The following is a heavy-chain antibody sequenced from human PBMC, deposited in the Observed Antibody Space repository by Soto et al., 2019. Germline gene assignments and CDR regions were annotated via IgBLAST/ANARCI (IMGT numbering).Heavy chain of an antibody. D-gene: IGHD3-10*01. CDR3: ARGDRGGFDL. CDR2: VHSGGTTT. V-gene: IGHV3-74*01. CDR1: GFTFAYYW. Sequence: GGSLRLSCAASGFTFAYYWMHWVRQAPGKGLVWVSRVHSGGTTTTYADSVKGRFTISRDNARNTVSLQMSSLRAEDTAIYYCARGDRGGFDLWGHGTMVTVSS. J-gene: IGHJ3*01.